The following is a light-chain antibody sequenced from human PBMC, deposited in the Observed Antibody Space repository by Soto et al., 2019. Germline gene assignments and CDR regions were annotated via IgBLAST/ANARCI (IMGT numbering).Light chain of an antibody. CDR3: QQFYSTLT. CDR1: QSVLFTSNNKNY. J-gene: IGKJ4*01. Sequence: DIVMTQSPDSLAVSLGERATINCESSQSVLFTSNNKNYLAWYQQKPGQPPKLLLSWAFARESGVPERFSGSGSGTLFTLSISSLQAEDVAVYYCQQFYSTLTFGGVTKVDIK. CDR2: WAF. V-gene: IGKV4-1*01.